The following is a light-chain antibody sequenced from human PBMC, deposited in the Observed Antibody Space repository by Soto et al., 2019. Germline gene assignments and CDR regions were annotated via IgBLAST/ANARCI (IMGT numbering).Light chain of an antibody. CDR2: GVS. CDR3: SSYTSSNTLV. Sequence: QSALTQAASVSGSPGQSITISCTGISSDVGGYNYVSWYQQHPGKAPKVLIYGVSNRPSGVSSRFSGSKSDNAASLTISGLQAEDEADYYCSSYTSSNTLVFGGGTKLTVL. V-gene: IGLV2-14*01. J-gene: IGLJ2*01. CDR1: SSDVGGYNY.